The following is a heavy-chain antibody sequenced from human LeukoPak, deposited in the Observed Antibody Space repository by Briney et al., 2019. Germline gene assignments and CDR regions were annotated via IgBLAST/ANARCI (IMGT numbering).Heavy chain of an antibody. V-gene: IGHV1-69*05. CDR1: GGTFSSYA. CDR2: IIPIFGTA. D-gene: IGHD6-6*01. Sequence: ASVKVSCKASGGTFSSYAISWVRQAPGQGLEWMGGIIPIFGTANYAQKFQGRVTITTDESTSTAYMELSSLRTEDTAVYYCASGGSIAARPFDYWGQGTLVTVSS. J-gene: IGHJ4*02. CDR3: ASGGSIAARPFDY.